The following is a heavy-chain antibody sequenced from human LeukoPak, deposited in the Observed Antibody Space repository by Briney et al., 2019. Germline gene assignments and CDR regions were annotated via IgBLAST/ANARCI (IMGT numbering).Heavy chain of an antibody. J-gene: IGHJ4*02. D-gene: IGHD2-21*01. CDR2: LVYDERN. CDR1: GFPFRSYG. CDR3: AGDLSAAYDF. V-gene: IGHV3-33*01. Sequence: PGGSLRLSCAASGFPFRSYGMHWVRQAPGKGLEWVARLVYDERNDYANSAKGRFTISRDNSKDMLYLQMDNLRVDDTAMYYCAGDLSAAYDFWGQGILVTVSS.